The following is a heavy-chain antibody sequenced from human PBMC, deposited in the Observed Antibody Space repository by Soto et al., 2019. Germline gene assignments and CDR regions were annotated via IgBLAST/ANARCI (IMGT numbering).Heavy chain of an antibody. V-gene: IGHV3-23*01. D-gene: IGHD6-19*01. CDR2: ISGSGGST. CDR3: AKCKALVIAVAPVDY. Sequence: PWGSLRLSCAASGFTFSSYAMSWVRQAPWKGLEWVSAISGSGGSTYYADSVKGRFTISRDNSKNTLYLQMNSLRAEDTAAYYCAKCKALVIAVAPVDYWGQGTLVTVSS. CDR1: GFTFSSYA. J-gene: IGHJ4*02.